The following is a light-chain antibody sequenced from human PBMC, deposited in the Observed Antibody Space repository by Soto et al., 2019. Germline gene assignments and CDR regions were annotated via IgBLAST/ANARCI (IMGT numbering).Light chain of an antibody. V-gene: IGKV3-20*01. CDR2: GVS. Sequence: EIVLTQSPGTLSLSPGERATLSCTASQSISGSYLAWYQQKPGQAPRVVIYGVSRRATGIPDRFSGGGSGTDFTLTITRLEPEDFAVYFCLQYGGLPRTFGQGTKVDIK. CDR1: QSISGSY. CDR3: LQYGGLPRT. J-gene: IGKJ1*01.